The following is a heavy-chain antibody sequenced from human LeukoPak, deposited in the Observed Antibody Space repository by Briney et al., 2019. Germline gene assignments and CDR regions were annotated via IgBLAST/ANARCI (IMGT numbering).Heavy chain of an antibody. Sequence: ASVKVSCKASGYTFIHYFIHWVRQAPGQGLEWMGRINSNSGGTEYTQKFQGRVTMTRDTSITTVYMELSSLRSEDTAVYYCATLLGGSSGYYDNWFDPWGQGTLVTVSS. J-gene: IGHJ5*02. CDR1: GYTFIHYF. D-gene: IGHD3-22*01. CDR3: ATLLGGSSGYYDNWFDP. V-gene: IGHV1-2*06. CDR2: INSNSGGT.